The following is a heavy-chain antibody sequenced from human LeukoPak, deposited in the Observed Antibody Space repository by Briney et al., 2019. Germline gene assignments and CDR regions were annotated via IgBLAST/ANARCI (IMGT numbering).Heavy chain of an antibody. CDR2: ISYDGSNK. J-gene: IGHJ4*02. D-gene: IGHD2/OR15-2a*01. V-gene: IGHV3-30*04. CDR1: GFPFISYA. CDR3: AKDSAKKYDDY. Sequence: PGGPLSLSCAASGFPFISYAMHWVRQAPGKGLEWVAVISYDGSNKYYADSVKGRFTISRDNSKNTLYLQMNSLRAEDTAVYYCAKDSAKKYDDYWGQGTLVTVSS.